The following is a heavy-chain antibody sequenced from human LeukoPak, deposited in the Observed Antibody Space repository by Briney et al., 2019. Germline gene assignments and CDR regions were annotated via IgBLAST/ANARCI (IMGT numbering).Heavy chain of an antibody. CDR1: GGSFSDYY. Sequence: ASETLSLTCAVYGGSFSDYYWSWIRQPPGKGLEWIGEINHSGSTNYNPSLKSRVTISIDTSKNQFSLKLTSVTAADTAVYHCASSLVRGVRVLSFDDWGQGTLVTVSS. D-gene: IGHD3-10*01. CDR3: ASSLVRGVRVLSFDD. J-gene: IGHJ4*02. CDR2: INHSGST. V-gene: IGHV4-34*01.